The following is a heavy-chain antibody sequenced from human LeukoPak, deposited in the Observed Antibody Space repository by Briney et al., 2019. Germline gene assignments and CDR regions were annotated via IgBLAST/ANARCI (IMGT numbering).Heavy chain of an antibody. CDR3: AGRIAAALNLDYYYYMDV. CDR2: ISAYNGNT. CDR1: GYTFTSYG. D-gene: IGHD6-13*01. Sequence: ASVKVSCKASGYTFTSYGISWVRQAPGQGLEWMGWISAYNGNTNYAQKLQGRVTMTTDTSTSTAYMELSSLRSEDTAVYYCAGRIAAALNLDYYYYMDVWGKGTTVTVSS. J-gene: IGHJ6*03. V-gene: IGHV1-18*01.